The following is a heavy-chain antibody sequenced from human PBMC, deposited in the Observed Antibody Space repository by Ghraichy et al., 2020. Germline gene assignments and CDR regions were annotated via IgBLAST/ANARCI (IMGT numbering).Heavy chain of an antibody. D-gene: IGHD3-3*01. Sequence: GGSLRLSCAASGFIFSNYWMHWVRQVPGKGLMCVSRIKYDGSHTTYADSVKGRFTTSRDNIKNTLYLQMNSLRAEDTAVYYCVRDLSWNFDYWGQGILVTVSS. CDR2: IKYDGSHT. CDR3: VRDLSWNFDY. CDR1: GFIFSNYW. J-gene: IGHJ4*02. V-gene: IGHV3-74*03.